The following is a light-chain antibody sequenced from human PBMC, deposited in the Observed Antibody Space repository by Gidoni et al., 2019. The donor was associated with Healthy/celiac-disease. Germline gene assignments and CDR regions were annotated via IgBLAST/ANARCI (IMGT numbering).Light chain of an antibody. V-gene: IGLV1-40*01. CDR3: QSYDSSLSAL. J-gene: IGLJ2*01. CDR1: SSNIGAGYA. CDR2: GNS. Sequence: QSVLTQQPSVSGAQGQRVTISCTGSSSNIGAGYAVHWYQQLPGTAPKLLIYGNSNRPSGVPDRFSGSKSGTSASLAITGLQAEDEADYYCQSYDSSLSALFGGGTKLTVL.